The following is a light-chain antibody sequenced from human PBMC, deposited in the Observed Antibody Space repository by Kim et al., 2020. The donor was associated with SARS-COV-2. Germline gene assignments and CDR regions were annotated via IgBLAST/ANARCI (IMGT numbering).Light chain of an antibody. CDR2: HAS. CDR3: QQHNSYPFT. CDR1: QSISSG. V-gene: IGKV1-5*01. J-gene: IGKJ4*01. Sequence: SASVGDRVTITCRASQSISSGLAWYQQKPGKATNLLIYHASSLESGVPSRFSGSGSGTEFTLTISSLQPDDSATYYCQQHNSYPFTFGGGTKVEI.